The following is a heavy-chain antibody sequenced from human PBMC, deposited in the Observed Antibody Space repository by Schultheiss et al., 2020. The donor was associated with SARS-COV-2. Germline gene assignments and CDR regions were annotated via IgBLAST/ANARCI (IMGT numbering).Heavy chain of an antibody. V-gene: IGHV3-23*01. J-gene: IGHJ4*02. D-gene: IGHD3-3*01. CDR3: AKREGFGGPDY. Sequence: GGSLRLSCAASGFTFSSYAMSWVRQAPGKGLEWVSAIGTAGDTYYPGSVKGRFTISRDNSKNTLYLQMNSLRAEDTAVYYCAKREGFGGPDYWGQGTLVTVSS. CDR1: GFTFSSYA. CDR2: IGTAGDT.